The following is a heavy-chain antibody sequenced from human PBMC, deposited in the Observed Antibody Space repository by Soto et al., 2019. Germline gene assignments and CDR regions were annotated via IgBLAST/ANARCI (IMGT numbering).Heavy chain of an antibody. Sequence: LRLSCAASGFTFSSYAMHWVRQAPGKGLEWVAVISYDGSNKYYADSVKGRFTISRDNSKNTLYLQMNSLRAEDTAVYYCARDLRGYSYGTLAYYYYGMDVWGQGTTVTVSS. CDR3: ARDLRGYSYGTLAYYYYGMDV. CDR2: ISYDGSNK. CDR1: GFTFSSYA. D-gene: IGHD5-18*01. V-gene: IGHV3-30-3*01. J-gene: IGHJ6*02.